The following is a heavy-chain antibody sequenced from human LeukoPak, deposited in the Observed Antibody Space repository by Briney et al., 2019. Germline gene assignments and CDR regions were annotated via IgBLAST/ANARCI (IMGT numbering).Heavy chain of an antibody. CDR1: GGSFSGYY. J-gene: IGHJ3*02. V-gene: IGHV4-34*01. D-gene: IGHD3-22*01. CDR2: INHSGST. Sequence: PSETLSLTCAVYGGSFSGYYWSWIRQPPGKGLEWIGEINHSGSTNYNPSLKSRATISVDTSKNQFSLKLSSVTAADTAVYYCARGGPSGYSAFDIWGQGTMVTVSS. CDR3: ARGGPSGYSAFDI.